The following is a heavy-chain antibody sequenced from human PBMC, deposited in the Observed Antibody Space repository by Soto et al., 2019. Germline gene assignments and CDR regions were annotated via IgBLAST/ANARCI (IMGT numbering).Heavy chain of an antibody. CDR1: GSTFRFFD. CDR3: AKDACTPFRATAHAWGGLDQ. CDR2: ISRDGNNK. J-gene: IGHJ4*02. D-gene: IGHD3-16*01. V-gene: IGHV3-30*18. Sequence: QVQLVEYGGGVVQPGRSLRLSCETSGSTFRFFDMHWVRQAPGKGLEWVAMISRDGNNKHYGDTVKGRFSISRNNSTNTLCLRMNRLSDDDTAIYYCAKDACTPFRATAHAWGGLDQWGRGTVVTASS.